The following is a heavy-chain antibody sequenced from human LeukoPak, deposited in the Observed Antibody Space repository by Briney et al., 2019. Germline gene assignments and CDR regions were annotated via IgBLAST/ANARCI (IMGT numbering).Heavy chain of an antibody. Sequence: GGSLRLSCAASGFTVSSNYMSWVRQAPGKGLEWVSVIYSGGSTYYADSVKGRFTISRDNSKNTLYLQVNSLRAEDTAVDYCARILSFGPVPLPYYYYYGMDVWGQGTTVTVSS. J-gene: IGHJ6*02. CDR2: IYSGGST. D-gene: IGHD3-3*01. CDR1: GFTVSSNY. V-gene: IGHV3-53*01. CDR3: ARILSFGPVPLPYYYYYGMDV.